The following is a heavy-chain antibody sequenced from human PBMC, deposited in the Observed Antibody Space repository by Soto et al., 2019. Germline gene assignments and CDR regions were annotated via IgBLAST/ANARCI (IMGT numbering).Heavy chain of an antibody. Sequence: EVQLLESGGGLVQPGGSLRLSCAASGFTFSSYAMSWVRQAPGKGLEWVSAISGSGGRTYYAYSVKGRFTISRDNSKNTLYLQMNSLRAEDTAVYYCAKDRGSGSRGWPRFDPWGKGTRVTVSS. CDR3: AKDRGSGSRGWPRFDP. CDR2: ISGSGGRT. V-gene: IGHV3-23*01. CDR1: GFTFSSYA. D-gene: IGHD6-19*01. J-gene: IGHJ5*02.